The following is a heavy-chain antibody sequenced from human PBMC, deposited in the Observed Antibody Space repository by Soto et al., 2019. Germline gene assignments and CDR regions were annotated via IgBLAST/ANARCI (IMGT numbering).Heavy chain of an antibody. D-gene: IGHD5-18*01. V-gene: IGHV1-69*12. CDR1: GGTFSSYA. Sequence: QVQLVQSGAEVKKPGSSVKVSCKASGGTFSSYAISWVRQAPGQGLEWMGGIIPIFGTANYAQKFQGRVTITADESTSTGYMELSSLRSEDTAVYYGARDPAYSYGQGVFDYWGQGTLVTVSS. CDR2: IIPIFGTA. CDR3: ARDPAYSYGQGVFDY. J-gene: IGHJ4*02.